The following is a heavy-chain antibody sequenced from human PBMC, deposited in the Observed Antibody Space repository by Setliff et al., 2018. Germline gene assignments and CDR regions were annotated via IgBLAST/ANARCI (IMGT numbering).Heavy chain of an antibody. CDR1: GYTFTSYG. D-gene: IGHD6-6*01. J-gene: IGHJ4*02. Sequence: ASVKVSCKASGYTFTSYGISWVRQAPGQGLEWMGWISAYNGDTNYAQKLQGRVTITTDTSTSTAYMELRSLRSDDTAVYYCARGSSSGYYFDYWGKGTRVTVSS. V-gene: IGHV1-18*01. CDR2: ISAYNGDT. CDR3: ARGSSSGYYFDY.